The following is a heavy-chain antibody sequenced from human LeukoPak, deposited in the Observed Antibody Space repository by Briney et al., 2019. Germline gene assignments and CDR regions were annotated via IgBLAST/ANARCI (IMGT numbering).Heavy chain of an antibody. V-gene: IGHV1-69*02. J-gene: IGHJ6*02. D-gene: IGHD6-19*01. CDR1: GFTFTGYF. CDR2: IIPILGIA. CDR3: ARTVAVAGDYYYYGMDV. Sequence: ASVKVSCKTSGFTFTGYFSHWLRQAPGQGLEWMGRIIPILGIANYAQKFQGRVTITADKSTSTAYMELSSLRSEDTAVYYCARTVAVAGDYYYYGMDVWGQGTTVTVSS.